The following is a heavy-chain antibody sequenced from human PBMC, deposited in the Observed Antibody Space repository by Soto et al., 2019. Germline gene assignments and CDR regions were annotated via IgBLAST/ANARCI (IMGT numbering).Heavy chain of an antibody. D-gene: IGHD3-3*01. J-gene: IGHJ6*03. V-gene: IGHV4-34*01. Sequence: SSETLSLTCAVYGGSFSGYYWSWIRQPPGKGLEWIGEINHSGSTNYNPSLKSRVTISVDTSKNQFSLKLSSVTAADTAVYYCARGSSDDFWRPYYHYYYYMDVWGKGTTVTVSS. CDR2: INHSGST. CDR1: GGSFSGYY. CDR3: ARGSSDDFWRPYYHYYYYMDV.